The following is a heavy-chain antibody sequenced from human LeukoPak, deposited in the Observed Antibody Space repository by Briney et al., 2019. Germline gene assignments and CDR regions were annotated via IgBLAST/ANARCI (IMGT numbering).Heavy chain of an antibody. V-gene: IGHV1-18*01. D-gene: IGHD3-22*01. CDR3: ARGKDSSGYYYTKPSTYYYYYMDV. CDR2: ISAYNGNT. CDR1: GYTFTSYD. J-gene: IGHJ6*03. Sequence: ASVKVSCKASGYTFTSYDINWVRQATGQGLEWMGWISAYNGNTNYAQKLQGRVTMTTDTSTSTAYMELRSLRSDDTAVYYCARGKDSSGYYYTKPSTYYYYYMDVWGKGTTVTVSS.